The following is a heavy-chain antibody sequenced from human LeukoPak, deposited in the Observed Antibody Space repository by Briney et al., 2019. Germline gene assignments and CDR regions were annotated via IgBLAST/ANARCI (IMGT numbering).Heavy chain of an antibody. CDR2: INHSGST. Sequence: SETLSLTCAVYGGSFSGYYWSWIRQPPGKGLEWIGEINHSGSTNYNPSLKSRVTISVDTSKNQFSLKLSSVTAADTAVYYCAREMMDIVVVPAVHYYGMDVWGQGTTVTVSS. CDR1: GGSFSGYY. D-gene: IGHD2-2*03. V-gene: IGHV4-34*01. CDR3: AREMMDIVVVPAVHYYGMDV. J-gene: IGHJ6*02.